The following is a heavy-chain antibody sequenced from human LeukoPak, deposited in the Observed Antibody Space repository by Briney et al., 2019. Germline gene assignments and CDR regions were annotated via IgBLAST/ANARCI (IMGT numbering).Heavy chain of an antibody. D-gene: IGHD1-1*01. V-gene: IGHV4-38-2*01. CDR3: ARNVTAGFFDY. J-gene: IGHJ4*02. Sequence: LETLSLTCAVSGSSITSNYFWAWFRQPPGKGLEWIATIYHSWGIYFNPSLKSRVSISLDASNNQFFLKLASVTAADTAIYYCARNVTAGFFDYWGQGILITVSS. CDR2: IYHSWGI. CDR1: GSSITSNYF.